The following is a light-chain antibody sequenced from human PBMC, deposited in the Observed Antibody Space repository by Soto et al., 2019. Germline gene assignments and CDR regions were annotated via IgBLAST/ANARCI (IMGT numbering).Light chain of an antibody. CDR1: QSISSY. CDR3: QQSYSTPGT. Sequence: DIQMTQSPSSLSASVGDRVTITCRASQSISSYLNWYQQKPGKAPKLLIYAASSLQSGVPSRFRGSGSGTDFTLTISSLQPEDFATYYCQQSYSTPGTFGQGNKVEIK. V-gene: IGKV1-39*01. J-gene: IGKJ1*01. CDR2: AAS.